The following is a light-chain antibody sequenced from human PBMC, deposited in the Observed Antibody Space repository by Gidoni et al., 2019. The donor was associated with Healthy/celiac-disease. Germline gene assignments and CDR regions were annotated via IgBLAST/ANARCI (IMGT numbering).Light chain of an antibody. Sequence: EIVMTQSPATLSVSPGERATLSCRASQSVSSNLARYQQKPGQAPRLLIYGASTRATGIPARFSGSGSGTEFTRTISSLQSEDFAVYYCQQYNNWPALTFGGGTKVEIK. J-gene: IGKJ4*01. CDR3: QQYNNWPALT. CDR1: QSVSSN. V-gene: IGKV3-15*01. CDR2: GAS.